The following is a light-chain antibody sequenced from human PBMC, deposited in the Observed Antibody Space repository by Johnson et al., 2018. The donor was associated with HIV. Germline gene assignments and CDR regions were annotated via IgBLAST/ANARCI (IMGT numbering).Light chain of an antibody. V-gene: IGLV1-51*02. Sequence: QLVLSQPPSVSAAPGQKVTISCSGSSSNIGNNYVSWYQQLPGTAPKLLIYENNKRPSVIPDRFSGSKSGTSATLGITGLQTGDEADYYCGTWDSRLSAYVFGTGTKVTAL. CDR1: SSNIGNNY. J-gene: IGLJ1*01. CDR3: GTWDSRLSAYV. CDR2: ENN.